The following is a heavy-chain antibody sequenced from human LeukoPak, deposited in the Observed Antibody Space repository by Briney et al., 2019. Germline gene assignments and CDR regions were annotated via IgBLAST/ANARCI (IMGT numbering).Heavy chain of an antibody. Sequence: GGSLRLSCAASGFTFSSYAMHWVRQAPGKGLEWVAVIWYDGSNKYYADSVKGRFTISRDNSKNTLYLQMNSLRAEDTAVYYCARAFGYGSSWNYFDYWGQGTLVTVSS. V-gene: IGHV3-33*08. D-gene: IGHD6-13*01. CDR2: IWYDGSNK. CDR3: ARAFGYGSSWNYFDY. CDR1: GFTFSSYA. J-gene: IGHJ4*02.